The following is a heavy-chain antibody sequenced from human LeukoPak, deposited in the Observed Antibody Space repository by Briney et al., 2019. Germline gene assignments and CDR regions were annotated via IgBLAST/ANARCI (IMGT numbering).Heavy chain of an antibody. V-gene: IGHV4-34*01. J-gene: IGHJ4*02. Sequence: SETLSLTCAVYGGSFSGYYWSWIRQPPGKGLEWIGEINHSGSTNYNPSLKSRVTISVDTSKNQFSLRLSSVTAADTAVYYCARPYSSSWYYFDYWGQGTLVTVSS. D-gene: IGHD6-13*01. CDR1: GGSFSGYY. CDR3: ARPYSSSWYYFDY. CDR2: INHSGST.